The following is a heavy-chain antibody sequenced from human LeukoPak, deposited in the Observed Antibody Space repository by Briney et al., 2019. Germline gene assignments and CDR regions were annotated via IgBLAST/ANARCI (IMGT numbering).Heavy chain of an antibody. CDR1: GGSISSGGYS. J-gene: IGHJ3*02. CDR3: ARALRLGELSLDAFDI. D-gene: IGHD3-16*02. CDR2: IYHSGST. Sequence: PSQTLSLTCAVSGGSISSGGYSWSWIRQPPGKGLEWIGYIYHSGSTYYNPSLKSRVTISVDRSKNQFSLKLSSVTAADTAVYYCARALRLGELSLDAFDIWGQGIMVTVSS. V-gene: IGHV4-30-2*01.